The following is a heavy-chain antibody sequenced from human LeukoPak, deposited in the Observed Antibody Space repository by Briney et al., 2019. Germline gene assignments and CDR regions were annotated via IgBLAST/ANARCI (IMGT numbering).Heavy chain of an antibody. V-gene: IGHV4-61*05. D-gene: IGHD5-24*01. CDR1: GASITSSGYY. J-gene: IGHJ4*02. CDR3: ARVDDYNSLY. CDR2: INDSGST. Sequence: SETLSLTCTVSGASITSSGYYWGWVRQPPGKRLEWIGYINDSGSTNYNPSLKSRVTISVDTSKNQFSLKLTSMTAADTALYYCARVDDYNSLYWGQGTLVTVSS.